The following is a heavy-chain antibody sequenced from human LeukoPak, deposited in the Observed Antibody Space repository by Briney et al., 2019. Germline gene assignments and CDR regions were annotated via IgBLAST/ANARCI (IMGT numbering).Heavy chain of an antibody. J-gene: IGHJ3*02. CDR1: GGSISSYY. V-gene: IGHV4-59*01. CDR3: ARDGCSGGSCYTAGAFDI. D-gene: IGHD2-15*01. Sequence: PSETLSLTCTVSGGSISSYYWSWIRQPPGRGLEWIGYIYYSGSTNYNPSLKSRVTISVDTSKNQFSLKLSSVTAADTAVYYCARDGCSGGSCYTAGAFDIWGQGTMVTVSS. CDR2: IYYSGST.